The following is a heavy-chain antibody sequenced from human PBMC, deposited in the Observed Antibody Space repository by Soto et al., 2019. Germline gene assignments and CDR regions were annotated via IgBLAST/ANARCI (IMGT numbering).Heavy chain of an antibody. CDR3: ARDGDTAMVTGIRGYYYGMDV. D-gene: IGHD5-18*01. J-gene: IGHJ6*02. Sequence: PGGSLRLSCAASGFTFSSYWMHWVRQAPGKGLVWVSRINSDGSSTSYADSVKGRFTISRDNAKNTLYLQMNSLRAEDTAVYYCARDGDTAMVTGIRGYYYGMDVWGQGTTVTVSS. CDR1: GFTFSSYW. CDR2: INSDGSST. V-gene: IGHV3-74*01.